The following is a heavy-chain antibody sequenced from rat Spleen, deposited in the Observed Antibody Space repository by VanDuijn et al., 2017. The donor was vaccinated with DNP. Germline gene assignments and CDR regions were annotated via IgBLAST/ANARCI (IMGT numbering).Heavy chain of an antibody. CDR2: IRYDGGST. CDR1: GFIFSDSY. J-gene: IGHJ1*01. Sequence: EVKLVESGGGLVQPGRSLKVSCVASGFIFSDSYMAWVRQAPTKGLDLVAYIRYDGGSTYYGDSVKGRFTISRDNAKSTLYLQMNSLRSEDTATYYCARGSTTVDYWYFDFWGPGTMVAVSS. CDR3: ARGSTTVDYWYFDF. D-gene: IGHD1-1*01. V-gene: IGHV5-22*01.